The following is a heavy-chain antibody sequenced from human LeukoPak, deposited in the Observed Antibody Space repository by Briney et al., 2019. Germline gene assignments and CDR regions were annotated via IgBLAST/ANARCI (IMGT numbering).Heavy chain of an antibody. CDR1: GFSFSTYV. D-gene: IGHD2-8*01. J-gene: IGHJ4*02. CDR3: AKPYNGLDY. Sequence: QPGGSLRLSCAASGFSFSTYVMHWVRQAPGKGLEWVAVISYDGINKYYADSVKGRFTISRDNARNTLYLQMNSLRAEDTAVYYCAKPYNGLDYWGQGTLVAVSS. CDR2: ISYDGINK. V-gene: IGHV3-30*04.